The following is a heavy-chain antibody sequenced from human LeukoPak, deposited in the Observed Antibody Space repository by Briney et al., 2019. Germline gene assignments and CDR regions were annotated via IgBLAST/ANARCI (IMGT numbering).Heavy chain of an antibody. CDR3: ARGDFWSGSVFDP. J-gene: IGHJ5*02. Sequence: PGGSLRLSCAASGFTFSGYAMSWVRQAPGKGLEWVSGIGGSGGRRYYADSVKGRFTISRDNAKNSLYLQMNSLRAEDTAVYYCARGDFWSGSVFDPWGQGTLVTVSS. V-gene: IGHV3-23*01. CDR1: GFTFSGYA. CDR2: IGGSGGRR. D-gene: IGHD3-3*01.